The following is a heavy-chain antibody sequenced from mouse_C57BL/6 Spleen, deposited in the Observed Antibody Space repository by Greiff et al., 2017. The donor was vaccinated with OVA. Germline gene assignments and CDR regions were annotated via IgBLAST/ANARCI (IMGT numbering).Heavy chain of an antibody. D-gene: IGHD1-1*01. J-gene: IGHJ1*03. Sequence: QVQLQQSGAELVRPGASVKLSCKASGYTFTDYYINWVKQRPGQGLEWIARIYPGSGNTYYNEKFKGKATLTAEKSSSTAYMQLSSLTSEDSAVYFCARTVVGYFDVWGTGTTVTVSS. CDR3: ARTVVGYFDV. CDR2: IYPGSGNT. CDR1: GYTFTDYY. V-gene: IGHV1-76*01.